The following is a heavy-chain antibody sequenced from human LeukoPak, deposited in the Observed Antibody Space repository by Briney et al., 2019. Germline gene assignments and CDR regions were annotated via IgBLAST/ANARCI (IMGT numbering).Heavy chain of an antibody. V-gene: IGHV3-30*04. D-gene: IGHD2-2*01. J-gene: IGHJ4*02. Sequence: PGLSLTLSCATSGFTFGNYAMHWVRQAPGKGLEWVAVIAHDETNRFYADSVRGRFTISRDNSMNTPYLRMDSLRPEDTAVYFCARDLTPGAPDYFDSWGQGTLVTVSS. CDR3: ARDLTPGAPDYFDS. CDR1: GFTFGNYA. CDR2: IAHDETNR.